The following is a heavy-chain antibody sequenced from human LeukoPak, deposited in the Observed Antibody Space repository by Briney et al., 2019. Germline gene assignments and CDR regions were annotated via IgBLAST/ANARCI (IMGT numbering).Heavy chain of an antibody. Sequence: GGSLRLSCAASGFTFSSYAMHWVRQAPGKGLEWVAVIWYDGSNEYYADSVKGRFTISRDNSKNTLYLQMNSLRAEDTAVYYCARTGYSSGWYGDYWGQGTLVTVSS. CDR2: IWYDGSNE. CDR3: ARTGYSSGWYGDY. CDR1: GFTFSSYA. V-gene: IGHV3-33*08. D-gene: IGHD6-19*01. J-gene: IGHJ4*02.